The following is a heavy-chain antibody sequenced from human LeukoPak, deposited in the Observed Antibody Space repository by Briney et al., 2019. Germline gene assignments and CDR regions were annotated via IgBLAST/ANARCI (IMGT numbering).Heavy chain of an antibody. D-gene: IGHD6-19*01. Sequence: ASVKVSCKASGYTFTGYYMHWVRQAPGQGLEWMGWINPNSGGTNYAQKFQGRVTMTRDTSTSTVYMELSSLRSEDTAVYYCARATDSSGHYYFDYWGQGTLVTVSS. J-gene: IGHJ4*02. CDR3: ARATDSSGHYYFDY. V-gene: IGHV1-2*02. CDR1: GYTFTGYY. CDR2: INPNSGGT.